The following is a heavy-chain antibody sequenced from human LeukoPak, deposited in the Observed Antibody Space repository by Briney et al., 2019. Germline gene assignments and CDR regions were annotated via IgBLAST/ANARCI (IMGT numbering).Heavy chain of an antibody. J-gene: IGHJ4*02. CDR1: RGTFSSYA. D-gene: IGHD6-6*01. V-gene: IGHV1-69*13. CDR2: IIPIFGTA. Sequence: SVKVSCKGSRGTFSSYAISGVRQAPGQGREWMGGIIPIFGTANYAQKFQGRVTITADESTSTAYMELSSLRSEDTAVYYCARDSSIAVGFDYWGQGTLVTVSS. CDR3: ARDSSIAVGFDY.